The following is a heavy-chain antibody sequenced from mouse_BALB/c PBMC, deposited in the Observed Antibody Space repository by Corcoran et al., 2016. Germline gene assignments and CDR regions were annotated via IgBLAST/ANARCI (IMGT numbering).Heavy chain of an antibody. CDR3: AREEITTAEDAMDY. D-gene: IGHD1-2*01. J-gene: IGHJ4*01. V-gene: IGHV1-84*02. CDR1: GYTFTDYY. CDR2: IYPGSGNT. Sequence: QIQLQQSGPELVKPGASVKISCKASGYTFTDYYINWVKQKPGQGLEWIGWIYPGSGNTKYNEKFKGKATLTVDTSSSTAYMQLSSLTAEDTAVYFCAREEITTAEDAMDYWGQGTSVTVSS.